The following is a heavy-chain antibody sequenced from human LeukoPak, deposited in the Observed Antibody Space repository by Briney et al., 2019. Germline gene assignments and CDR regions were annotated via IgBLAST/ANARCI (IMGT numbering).Heavy chain of an antibody. CDR3: ARGCSGGSCYSDPDWFDP. D-gene: IGHD2-15*01. CDR1: GFTFSSYS. V-gene: IGHV3-21*01. CDR2: ISSSSSYI. Sequence: GGSLRLSXAASGFTFSSYSMNWVRQAPGKGLEWVSSISSSSSYIYYADSVKGRFTISRDNAKNSLYLQMNSLRAEDTAVYYCARGCSGGSCYSDPDWFDPWGQGTLVTVSS. J-gene: IGHJ5*02.